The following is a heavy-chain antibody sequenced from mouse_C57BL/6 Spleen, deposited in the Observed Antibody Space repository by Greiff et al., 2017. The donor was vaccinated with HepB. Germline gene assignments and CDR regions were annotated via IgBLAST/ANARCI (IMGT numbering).Heavy chain of an antibody. V-gene: IGHV1-78*01. CDR2: IYPRDGST. CDR1: GYTFTDHT. J-gene: IGHJ2*01. Sequence: VQLQESDAELVKPGASVKISCKVSGYTFTDHTIHWMKQRPEQGLEWIGYIYPRDGSTKYNEKFKGKATLTADKSSSTAYMQLHSLTSEDSAVYFCARCESPSYYGSRTGYLDYWGQGTTHTVSS. CDR3: ARCESPSYYGSRTGYLDY. D-gene: IGHD1-1*01.